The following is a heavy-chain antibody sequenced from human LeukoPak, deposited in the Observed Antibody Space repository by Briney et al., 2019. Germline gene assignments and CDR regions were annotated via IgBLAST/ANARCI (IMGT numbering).Heavy chain of an antibody. CDR2: ISSSSSTI. CDR1: GFTFSSYS. D-gene: IGHD5-18*01. V-gene: IGHV3-48*01. CDR3: ARAGGYSYGPLDY. J-gene: IGHJ4*02. Sequence: GGSLRLSCAASGFTFSSYSMNWVRQAPGKGLEWVSYISSSSSTIYYADSVKGRLTISRDNAKNSLYLQMNSLRAEDTAVYYCARAGGYSYGPLDYWGQGTLVTVSS.